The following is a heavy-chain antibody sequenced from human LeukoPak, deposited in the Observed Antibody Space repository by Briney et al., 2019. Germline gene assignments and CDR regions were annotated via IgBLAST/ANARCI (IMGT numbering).Heavy chain of an antibody. CDR1: GYTFTSYA. CDR2: INAGNGNT. V-gene: IGHV1-3*01. Sequence: ASVKVSCKASGYTFTSYAVHWVRQAPGQRLEWMGWINAGNGNTKYLQKFQGRVTITRDTSASTAYMELSSLRSEDTAVYYCTPTDYGDYWGQGTLVTVSS. J-gene: IGHJ4*02. CDR3: TPTDYGDY.